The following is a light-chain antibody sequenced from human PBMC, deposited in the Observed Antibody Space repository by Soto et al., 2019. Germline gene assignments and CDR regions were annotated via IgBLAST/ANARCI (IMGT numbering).Light chain of an antibody. CDR3: QQLNSYPRIT. V-gene: IGKV1-9*01. J-gene: IGKJ5*01. CDR2: AAS. Sequence: DIQMTQSPSSVSASVGDRVTLTCRASQSISSYLAWYQQQPGKAPKLLIYAASTLQSGVPSRFSGSGSVTEFTLTISSLQPEDFATYYCQQLNSYPRITFGQGTQLEIK. CDR1: QSISSY.